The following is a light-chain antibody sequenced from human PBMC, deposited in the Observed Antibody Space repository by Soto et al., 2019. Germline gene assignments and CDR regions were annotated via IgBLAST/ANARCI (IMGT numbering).Light chain of an antibody. CDR2: EVT. CDR1: SSDVGGDNY. V-gene: IGLV2-14*01. CDR3: SSYAGSNMGV. J-gene: IGLJ1*01. Sequence: QSALTQPASVSGSPGQSITISCTGTSSDVGGDNYVSWYQQHPGKAPKLIIYEVTNRPSGVSNRFSASKSGDTASLTVSGLRAEDEADYYCSSYAGSNMGVFGSGTKLTVL.